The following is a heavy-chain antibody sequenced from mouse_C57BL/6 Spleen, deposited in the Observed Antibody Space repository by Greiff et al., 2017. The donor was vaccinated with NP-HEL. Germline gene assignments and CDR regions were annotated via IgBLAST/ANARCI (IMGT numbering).Heavy chain of an antibody. CDR1: GYTFTDYY. Sequence: VQLQQSGPVLVKPGASVKMSCKASGYTFTDYYMNWVKQSHGKSLEWIGVLNPYNGGTSYNQTFKGKATLTVDKSSSTAYMELNSLTSEDSAVYYCARGGGLPYYYAMDYWGQGTSVTVSS. V-gene: IGHV1-19*01. D-gene: IGHD2-2*01. CDR2: LNPYNGGT. J-gene: IGHJ4*01. CDR3: ARGGGLPYYYAMDY.